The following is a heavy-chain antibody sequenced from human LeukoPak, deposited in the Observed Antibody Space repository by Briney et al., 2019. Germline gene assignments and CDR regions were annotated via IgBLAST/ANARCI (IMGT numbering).Heavy chain of an antibody. CDR2: INHSGST. V-gene: IGHV4-34*01. D-gene: IGHD3-16*01. CDR1: GGSFSGYY. CDR3: AFLIPGDSAFDI. Sequence: SETLSLTCAVYGGSFSGYYWSWIRQPPGKGLEWIGEINHSGSTNYNPSLKSRVTISVDTSKNQFSLKLSSVTAADTAVYYCAFLIPGDSAFDIWGQGTMVTVSS. J-gene: IGHJ3*02.